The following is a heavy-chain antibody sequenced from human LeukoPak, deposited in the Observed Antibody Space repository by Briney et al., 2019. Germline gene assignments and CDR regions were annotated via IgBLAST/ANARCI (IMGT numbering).Heavy chain of an antibody. CDR2: LDPEDGET. J-gene: IGHJ3*02. Sequence: ASVKVSCKVSGYTLTELSMHWVRQAPGKGLEWMGGLDPEDGETIYAQKFQGRVTMTEDTSTDTAYMELSSLRSEDTAVYYCATGFGESSYAFDIWGQGTMVTVSS. CDR1: GYTLTELS. D-gene: IGHD3-10*01. V-gene: IGHV1-24*01. CDR3: ATGFGESSYAFDI.